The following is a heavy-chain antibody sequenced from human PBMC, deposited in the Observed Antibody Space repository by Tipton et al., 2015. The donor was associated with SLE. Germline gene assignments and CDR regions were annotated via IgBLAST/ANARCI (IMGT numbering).Heavy chain of an antibody. CDR2: ISGSGDST. V-gene: IGHV3-23*01. J-gene: IGHJ2*01. D-gene: IGHD6-19*01. Sequence: SLRLSCAASGFTFSSYAMTWVRQAPGKGLEWVSAISGSGDSTYYADSVKGRFTISRDNSKNTLYLQMNSLRAEDTAVYYCAKKLEGSGWRCWYFDLWGRGTLVAVSS. CDR3: AKKLEGSGWRCWYFDL. CDR1: GFTFSSYA.